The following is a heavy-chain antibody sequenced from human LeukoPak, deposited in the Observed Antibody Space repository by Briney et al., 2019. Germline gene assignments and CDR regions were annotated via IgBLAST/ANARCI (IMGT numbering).Heavy chain of an antibody. Sequence: NTSETLSLTCTVSGGSISNRRYNWGWIRQPPGKELEWIGSIYYSGSTYYNMSLKSRVTISVDTSKNQFSLKLTSVTAADTAVYYCARHSGVGARDYNGMDVWGQGTTVTVSS. J-gene: IGHJ6*02. V-gene: IGHV4-39*01. CDR1: GGSISNRRYN. CDR3: ARHSGVGARDYNGMDV. D-gene: IGHD3-10*01. CDR2: IYYSGST.